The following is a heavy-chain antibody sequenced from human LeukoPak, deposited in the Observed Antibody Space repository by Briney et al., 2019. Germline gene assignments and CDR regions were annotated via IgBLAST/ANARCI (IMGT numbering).Heavy chain of an antibody. V-gene: IGHV1-46*01. CDR2: INPSDAAT. J-gene: IGHJ6*03. CDR1: GYTFTMYY. Sequence: ASVKVSCKASGYTFTMYYIHWVRQAPGQGLEWMGMINPSDAATTYAQSFQGRVTMTRDMSTTTVYVDLRSLRSEDASVYLCARERRRGLSGSVGGLFASYYTYYYMDVWGRGTSVTVSS. D-gene: IGHD3-16*01. CDR3: ARERRRGLSGSVGGLFASYYTYYYMDV.